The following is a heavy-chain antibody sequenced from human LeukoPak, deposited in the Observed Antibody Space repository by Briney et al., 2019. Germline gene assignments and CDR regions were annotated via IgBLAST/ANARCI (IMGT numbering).Heavy chain of an antibody. CDR2: ISGSGGST. CDR1: GFIFSSYG. D-gene: IGHD3-9*01. CDR3: AKDRDYDILTGLVHFDY. V-gene: IGHV3-23*01. J-gene: IGHJ4*02. Sequence: GGTLRLSCAASGFIFSSYGMSWVRQAPGKGLEWVSAISGSGGSTYYADSVKGRFTISRDNSKNTLYLQMNSLRAKDTAVYYCAKDRDYDILTGLVHFDYWGQGTLVTVSS.